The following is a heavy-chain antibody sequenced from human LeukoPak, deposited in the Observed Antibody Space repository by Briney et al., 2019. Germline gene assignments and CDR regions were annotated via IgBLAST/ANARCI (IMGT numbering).Heavy chain of an antibody. D-gene: IGHD3-10*01. CDR2: FDREDGET. CDR3: ASFYGSGSYSYYGMDV. Sequence: ASVTVSCKVSGYTLTDLSMHWVRQAPGKGLEWMGGFDREDGETIYAQKFQGRVTMTEDTSTDTAYMELSSLRSEDTAVYYCASFYGSGSYSYYGMDVWGKGTTVTVSS. J-gene: IGHJ6*04. V-gene: IGHV1-24*01. CDR1: GYTLTDLS.